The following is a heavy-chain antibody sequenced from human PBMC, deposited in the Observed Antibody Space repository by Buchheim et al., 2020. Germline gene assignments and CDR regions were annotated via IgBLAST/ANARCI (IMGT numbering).Heavy chain of an antibody. J-gene: IGHJ4*02. CDR2: INPSGGST. CDR1: GYTFTTYY. Sequence: QVQLVQSGAEVKKPGASVKVSCKASGYTFTTYYILWVRQAPGQGLEWMGFINPSGGSTSYAQMFQGRVTLTRDTSQSPVYMELISLRSEDTAVYYCARNSGSGFDYWGQGTL. V-gene: IGHV1-46*01. D-gene: IGHD1-26*01. CDR3: ARNSGSGFDY.